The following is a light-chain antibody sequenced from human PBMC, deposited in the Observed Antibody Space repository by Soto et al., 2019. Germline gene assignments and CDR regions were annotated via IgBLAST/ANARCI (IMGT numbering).Light chain of an antibody. CDR3: QSYDSSLSGSVV. Sequence: QPVRTQPPSVSGAPGQRVTISCTGSSSNIGAGYDVHWYQQLPGTAPKLLIYGNSNRPSGVPDRFSGSKSGTSASLAITGLQAEDEADYYCQSYDSSLSGSVVFGGGTKVTVL. J-gene: IGLJ2*01. V-gene: IGLV1-40*01. CDR2: GNS. CDR1: SSNIGAGYD.